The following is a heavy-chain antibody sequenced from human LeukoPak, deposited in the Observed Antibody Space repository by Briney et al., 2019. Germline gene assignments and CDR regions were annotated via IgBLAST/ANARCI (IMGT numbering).Heavy chain of an antibody. Sequence: PGGSLRLSCAASGFTFSSYAMHWVRQAPGKGLEWVAVISYDGSNKYYADSVKGRFTISRDNSKNTLYLQMNSLRAEDTAVYYCARDSMSNFDYWGQGTLVTVSS. D-gene: IGHD2/OR15-2a*01. CDR3: ARDSMSNFDY. CDR1: GFTFSSYA. V-gene: IGHV3-30*04. CDR2: ISYDGSNK. J-gene: IGHJ4*02.